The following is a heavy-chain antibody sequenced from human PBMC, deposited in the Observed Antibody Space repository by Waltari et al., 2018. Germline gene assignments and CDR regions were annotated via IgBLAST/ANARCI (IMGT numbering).Heavy chain of an antibody. Sequence: QLHLQESGPGLLKPSETLSLTCTVSGGSLSRSSYYWSWIRQPPGKGLEWNGRVYYSGSAYYNPSLKSRVTISVDTSKNQFSLKLSSVTAADTAVYYCARYLGSGSYYFDYWGQGTLVTVSS. D-gene: IGHD3-10*01. J-gene: IGHJ4*02. CDR1: GGSLSRSSYY. CDR3: ARYLGSGSYYFDY. V-gene: IGHV4-39*01. CDR2: VYYSGSA.